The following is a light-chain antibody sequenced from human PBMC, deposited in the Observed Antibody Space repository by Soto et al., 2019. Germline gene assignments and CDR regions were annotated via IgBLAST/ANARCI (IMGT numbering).Light chain of an antibody. CDR2: DVS. CDR1: QSVSAW. Sequence: DIQMTQSPSTLSASVGDRVTITCRASQSVSAWLAWYQQKPGKAPKFLMYDVSTLESGVPLRFSGSGSGTEFTLTINSLQPDDFATYYCQSYRNFSWTFGQGTTGDIK. V-gene: IGKV1-5*01. CDR3: QSYRNFSWT. J-gene: IGKJ1*01.